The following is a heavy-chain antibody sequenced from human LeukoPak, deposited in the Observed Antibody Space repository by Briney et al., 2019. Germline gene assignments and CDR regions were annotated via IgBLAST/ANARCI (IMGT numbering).Heavy chain of an antibody. J-gene: IGHJ4*02. CDR3: AKDQGSGLGSYSWGYFDY. D-gene: IGHD3-10*01. CDR2: TYYRSKWYN. CDR1: GDSVSTNSAA. Sequence: SQTLSLTCAISGDSVSTNSAAWTWIRQSPSRGLEWLGRTYYRSKWYNDYAVSVKSRITINPDTSKNQFSLQLNSVTPEDTAVYYCAKDQGSGLGSYSWGYFDYWGQGTLVTVSS. V-gene: IGHV6-1*01.